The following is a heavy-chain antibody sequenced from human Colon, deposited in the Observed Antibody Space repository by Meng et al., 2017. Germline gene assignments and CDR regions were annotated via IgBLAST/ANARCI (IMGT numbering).Heavy chain of an antibody. CDR2: FYFSGNT. V-gene: IGHV4-31*03. J-gene: IGHJ5*02. CDR3: ARYYYDSSGVTYFDP. CDR1: GDSIRSGNHY. D-gene: IGHD3-22*01. Sequence: QVQLQEPGPGLVKPSQTLSLTCTVSGDSIRSGNHYWSWSRQHPGKGLEWIGYFYFSGNTYYNPSLKSRVTISVDTSKNQFSLNLRSVTAADTAVYYCARYYYDSSGVTYFDPWGQGTLVTVSS.